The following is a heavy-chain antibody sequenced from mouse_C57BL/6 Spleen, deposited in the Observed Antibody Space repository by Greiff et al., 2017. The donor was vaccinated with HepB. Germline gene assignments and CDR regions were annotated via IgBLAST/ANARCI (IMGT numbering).Heavy chain of an antibody. CDR1: GYTFTSYG. V-gene: IGHV1-81*01. Sequence: VKLMESGAELARPGASVKLSCKASGYTFTSYGISWVKQRTGQGLEWIGEIYPRSGNTYYNEKFKGKATLTADKSSSTAYMELRSLTSEDSAVYFCARRDSSGYPFAYWGQGTLVTVSA. D-gene: IGHD3-2*02. CDR3: ARRDSSGYPFAY. CDR2: IYPRSGNT. J-gene: IGHJ3*01.